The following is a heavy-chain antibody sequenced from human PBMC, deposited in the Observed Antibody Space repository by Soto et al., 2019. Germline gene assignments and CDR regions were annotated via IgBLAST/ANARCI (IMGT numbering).Heavy chain of an antibody. J-gene: IGHJ3*02. V-gene: IGHV4-34*01. CDR3: ARGYYDYVWGSYRSDAFDI. D-gene: IGHD3-16*02. CDR2: INHSGST. CDR1: GGSFSGYY. Sequence: SETLSLTCAVYGGSFSGYYWSWIRQPPGKGLEWIGEINHSGSTKYNPSLKSRVTISVDTSKNQFSLKLSSVTAADTAVYYGARGYYDYVWGSYRSDAFDIWGQGTMVTVSS.